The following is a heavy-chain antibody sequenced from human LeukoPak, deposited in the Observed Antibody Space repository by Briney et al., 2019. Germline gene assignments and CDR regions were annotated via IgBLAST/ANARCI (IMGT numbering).Heavy chain of an antibody. Sequence: GGSLRLSCAVSGFTFSSYWMSWVRQAPGKGLEWVANIKQEGSEKYYVDSVKGRFTISRDNAKNSLYLQMNSLRAEDTAVYYCARGYSSGWHRNKNWFDPWGQGTLVTVSS. CDR2: IKQEGSEK. J-gene: IGHJ5*02. V-gene: IGHV3-7*01. CDR3: ARGYSSGWHRNKNWFDP. CDR1: GFTFSSYW. D-gene: IGHD6-19*01.